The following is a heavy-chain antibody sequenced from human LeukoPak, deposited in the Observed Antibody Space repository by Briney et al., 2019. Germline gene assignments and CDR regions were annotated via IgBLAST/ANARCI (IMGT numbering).Heavy chain of an antibody. V-gene: IGHV4-59*12. CDR2: IYYSGST. Sequence: SETLSLTCTVSGGSISSYYWSWIRQPPGKGLEWIGYIYYSGSTYYNPSLKSRVTISVDTSKNQFSLKLSSVTAADTAVYYCASGTESIAAAGTGRDYWGQGTLVTVSS. CDR3: ASGTESIAAAGTGRDY. J-gene: IGHJ4*02. D-gene: IGHD6-13*01. CDR1: GGSISSYY.